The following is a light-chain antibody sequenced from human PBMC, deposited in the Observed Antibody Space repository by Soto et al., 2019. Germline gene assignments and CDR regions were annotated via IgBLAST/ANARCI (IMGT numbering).Light chain of an antibody. V-gene: IGKV1-5*03. CDR3: QPYNTWPWT. CDR1: QRLSTY. CDR2: KAS. J-gene: IGKJ1*01. Sequence: DIQMTQSPDTLSASVGDRVDIAGRASQRLSTYLAWYQQKPGNAPKLLIYKASTLKSGVPSRFSGSGSGTEFTLTTTSLPSEDFALYYCQPYNTWPWTFGQGTKVDI.